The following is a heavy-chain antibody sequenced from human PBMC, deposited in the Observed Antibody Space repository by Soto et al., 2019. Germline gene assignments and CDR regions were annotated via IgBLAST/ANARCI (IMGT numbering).Heavy chain of an antibody. J-gene: IGHJ5*02. V-gene: IGHV2-26*01. CDR2: IDSSGEK. CDR1: GLSITDSEMG. Sequence: QVTLKESGPVLVKPTETLTLRCTVSGLSITDSEMGVSWIRQPPGQPLEWLAHIDSSGEKSYRTFLKSRLAISKDPSKSQIVLTMPNMDPAYTATYYCARRHLAVPVSPWSAPWAQGIPVTVSS. CDR3: ARRHLAVPVSPWSAP.